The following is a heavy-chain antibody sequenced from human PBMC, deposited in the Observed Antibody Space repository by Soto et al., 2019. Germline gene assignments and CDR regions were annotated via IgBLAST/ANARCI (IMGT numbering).Heavy chain of an antibody. CDR3: ARTYSGSSDRLNWFDP. CDR1: GFTFSSYA. CDR2: ISYDGSNK. J-gene: IGHJ5*02. Sequence: QVQLVESGGGVVQPGRSLRLSCAASGFTFSSYAMHWVRQAPGKGLEWVAVISYDGSNKYYADSVKGRFTISRDNSKNTLYLQMNSLRAEDTAVYYCARTYSGSSDRLNWFDPWGQGHLVTVSS. D-gene: IGHD1-26*01. V-gene: IGHV3-30-3*01.